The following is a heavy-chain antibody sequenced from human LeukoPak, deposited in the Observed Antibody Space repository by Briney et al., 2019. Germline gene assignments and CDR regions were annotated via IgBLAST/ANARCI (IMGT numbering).Heavy chain of an antibody. V-gene: IGHV3-48*01. CDR2: ISSSSDTI. J-gene: IGHJ4*02. Sequence: PGGSLRLSCAASGFTFSTYDMNWVRQAPGKGLEWVSYISSSSDTIYYADSVKGRFTISRDNGSNSLYLQMNSLRAEDTAVYYCARDHFIVPGNFDYWGQGTLVTVSS. CDR1: GFTFSTYD. CDR3: ARDHFIVPGNFDY. D-gene: IGHD1-26*01.